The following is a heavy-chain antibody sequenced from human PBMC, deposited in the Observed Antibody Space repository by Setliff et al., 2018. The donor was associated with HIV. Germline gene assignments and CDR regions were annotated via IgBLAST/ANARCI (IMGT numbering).Heavy chain of an antibody. CDR3: ARVRHGYSDLTPPRHTHALCY. V-gene: IGHV1-2*02. CDR1: GYIFSVYH. Sequence: GASVKVSCKAFGYIFSVYHMHWVRQTPGQGLEWVGWINPNNGDTKYAEKLQGRVTMTRDTSISTAYLELNRLKSEGTAVYYFARVRHGYSDLTPPRHTHALCYWGQGTLVTGSS. J-gene: IGHJ4*02. CDR2: INPNNGDT. D-gene: IGHD4-17*01.